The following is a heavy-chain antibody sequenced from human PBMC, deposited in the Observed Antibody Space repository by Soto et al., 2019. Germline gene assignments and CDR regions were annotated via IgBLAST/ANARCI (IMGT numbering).Heavy chain of an antibody. J-gene: IGHJ4*02. CDR3: ARDTLNMAVTNANYFDL. D-gene: IGHD2-8*01. Sequence: GGSLRLSCAASGFTFSIYGIHWVRQAPGKGLEWVAVIWSDGNNKYYADSVKGRFTISRDNSKNTVSLQMSSLRAEDTAVYFCARDTLNMAVTNANYFDLWGQGTLVTVSS. V-gene: IGHV3-33*01. CDR1: GFTFSIYG. CDR2: IWSDGNNK.